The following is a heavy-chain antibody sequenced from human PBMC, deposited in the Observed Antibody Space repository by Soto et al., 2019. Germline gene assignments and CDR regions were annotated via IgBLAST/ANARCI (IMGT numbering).Heavy chain of an antibody. CDR2: ISYRGST. CDR1: GTSIIAYY. J-gene: IGHJ4*02. CDR3: ARDPELHGLDH. V-gene: IGHV4-59*01. D-gene: IGHD3-10*01. Sequence: PSETLSLTCNVSGTSIIAYYWTWVRQPPGKALEWLGYISYRGSTKYNPSLKSRVAISLDTSRNQFSLKLTHVTASDTAIYFCARDPELHGLDHWGQGTLVTVSS.